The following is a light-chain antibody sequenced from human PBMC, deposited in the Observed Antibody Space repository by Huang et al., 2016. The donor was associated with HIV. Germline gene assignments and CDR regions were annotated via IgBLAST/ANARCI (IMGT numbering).Light chain of an antibody. CDR1: QTITNY. J-gene: IGKJ4*02. V-gene: IGKV1-39*01. CDR3: LQSYSTPLT. CDR2: ATS. Sequence: DIQMTQSPSSLSASVGDRVTITCRASQTITNYVNWYQQKPGKAPKLLIYATSTLQSGFPSRFSGSGSGTDFTLLISGLQPEDFASYYCLQSYSTPLTFGGGTKVEIK.